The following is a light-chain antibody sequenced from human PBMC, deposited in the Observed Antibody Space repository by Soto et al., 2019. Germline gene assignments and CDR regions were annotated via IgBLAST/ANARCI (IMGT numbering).Light chain of an antibody. J-gene: IGKJ4*01. CDR2: GAS. CDR1: QSVSSSY. Sequence: EIVLTQSPGTLSLSPGERATLPCRASQSVSSSYLAWYQQKPGQAPRLLIYGASSRATGIPDRFSGSGSGTDLTLAISRLEPEYFAGYYCQQYRSSPLTCRGGTKG. V-gene: IGKV3-20*01. CDR3: QQYRSSPLT.